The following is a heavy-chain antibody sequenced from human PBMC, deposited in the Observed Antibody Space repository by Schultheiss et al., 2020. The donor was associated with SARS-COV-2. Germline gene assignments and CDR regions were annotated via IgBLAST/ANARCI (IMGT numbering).Heavy chain of an antibody. CDR3: ARHSGSTVTIDY. V-gene: IGHV4-4*07. Sequence: SETLSLTCTVSGASISSYYWSWLRQPAGKGLEWIGRIYSNGSTSYNPSLKSRVTMSVDTSKNQCSMKLSSVTAADTAVYYCARHSGSTVTIDYWGQGTLVTVSS. CDR1: GASISSYY. J-gene: IGHJ4*02. D-gene: IGHD4-17*01. CDR2: IYSNGST.